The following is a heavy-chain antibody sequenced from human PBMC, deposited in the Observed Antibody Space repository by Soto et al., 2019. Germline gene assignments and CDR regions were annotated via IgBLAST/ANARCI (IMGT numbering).Heavy chain of an antibody. V-gene: IGHV3-30*03. J-gene: IGHJ6*02. CDR2: ISYDGSNK. D-gene: IGHD4-17*01. CDR3: ALEGYGDYYYYYGMDV. Sequence: SGGSLRLSCAASGFTFSSYGMHWVRQAPGKGLEWVAVISYDGSNKYYADSVKGRFTISRDNSKNTLYLQMNSLRAEDTAVYYCALEGYGDYYYYYGMDVWGQGTTVTVSS. CDR1: GFTFSSYG.